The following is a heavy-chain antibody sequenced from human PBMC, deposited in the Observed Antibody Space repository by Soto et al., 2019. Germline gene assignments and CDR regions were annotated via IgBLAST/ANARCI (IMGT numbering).Heavy chain of an antibody. J-gene: IGHJ4*02. CDR1: GHISSNYW. Sequence: SGESLKISCKGSGHISSNYWIGWVRQMPGKGLEWMGIIYPGDSDTRYSPSFQGQVTITVDKSINTAYLQWSRLKASDTAIYYCARQRLWGTSGYYYFENWGQGTLVTVSS. CDR3: ARQRLWGTSGYYYFEN. V-gene: IGHV5-51*01. D-gene: IGHD3-22*01. CDR2: IYPGDSDT.